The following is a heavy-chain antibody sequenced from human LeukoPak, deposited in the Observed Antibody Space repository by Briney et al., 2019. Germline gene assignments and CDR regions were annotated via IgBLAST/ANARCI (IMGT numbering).Heavy chain of an antibody. V-gene: IGHV4-34*01. CDR2: INHSGST. CDR3: ARMGDRTYYDFWSGYYKYYYYGMDV. J-gene: IGHJ6*02. CDR1: GGSFSGYY. Sequence: PSETLSLTCAVYGGSFSGYYWSWIRQPPGKGLEWIGEINHSGSTNYNPSLKSRVTISVDTSKNQFSLKLSSVTAADTAVYYCARMGDRTYYDFWSGYYKYYYYGMDVWGQGTTVTVSS. D-gene: IGHD3-3*01.